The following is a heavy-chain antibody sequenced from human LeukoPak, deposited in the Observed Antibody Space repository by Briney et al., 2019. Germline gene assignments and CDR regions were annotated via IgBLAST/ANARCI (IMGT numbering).Heavy chain of an antibody. Sequence: PSETLSLTYTVSGGSISSSSYYWGWIRQPPGKGLEWIGSIYYSGSTYYNPSLKSRVTISVDTSKNQFSLKLSSVTAADTAVYYCASQIAARPGANFDYWGQGTLVTVSS. J-gene: IGHJ4*02. CDR1: GGSISSSSYY. V-gene: IGHV4-39*07. CDR2: IYYSGST. CDR3: ASQIAARPGANFDY. D-gene: IGHD6-6*01.